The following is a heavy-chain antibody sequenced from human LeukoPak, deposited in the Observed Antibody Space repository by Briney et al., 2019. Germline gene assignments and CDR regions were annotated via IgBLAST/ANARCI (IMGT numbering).Heavy chain of an antibody. CDR2: IYYSGST. Sequence: PSETLSLTCTVSGGSISSSSYYWGWIRQPPGKGLEWIGSIYYSGSTNYNPSLKSRVTISVDTSKNQFSLKLSSVTAADTAVYYCAKEREYCSSGSCHYDLDVWGQGTTVTVSS. D-gene: IGHD2-15*01. J-gene: IGHJ6*02. CDR1: GGSISSSSYY. CDR3: AKEREYCSSGSCHYDLDV. V-gene: IGHV4-39*07.